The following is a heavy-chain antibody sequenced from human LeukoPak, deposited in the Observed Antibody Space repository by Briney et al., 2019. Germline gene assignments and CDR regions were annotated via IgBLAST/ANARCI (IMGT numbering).Heavy chain of an antibody. D-gene: IGHD6-19*01. J-gene: IGHJ4*02. CDR2: IKQDGSEK. V-gene: IGHV3-7*03. CDR3: ARDDSSGSHLDY. Sequence: GGSPRLSCAASGFTFSSYWMSWVRQAPGKGLEWVANIKQDGSEKYYVDSVKGRFTISRDNARNSLYLQMNSLRAEDTAVYYCARDDSSGSHLDYWGQGTLVTVSS. CDR1: GFTFSSYW.